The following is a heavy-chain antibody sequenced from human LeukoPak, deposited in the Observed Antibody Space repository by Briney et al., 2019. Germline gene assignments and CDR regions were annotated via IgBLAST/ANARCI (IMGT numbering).Heavy chain of an antibody. CDR3: AIEAY. CDR1: GYTLTELS. V-gene: IGHV1-24*01. Sequence: ASVKVSCKVSGYTLTELSMHWVRQAPGKGLEWMGGFDPKDDKTIYAQKFQGRVTMTDDTSTDTAYMELSSLRSEDTAVYYCAIEAYWGQGTLVTVSS. CDR2: FDPKDDKT. J-gene: IGHJ4*02.